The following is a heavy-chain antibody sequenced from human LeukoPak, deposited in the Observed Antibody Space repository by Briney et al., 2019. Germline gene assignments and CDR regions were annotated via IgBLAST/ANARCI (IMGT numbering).Heavy chain of an antibody. D-gene: IGHD3-10*01. V-gene: IGHV1-2*02. CDR3: VRDRGVWAFDV. J-gene: IGHJ3*01. CDR1: EYTFIGYY. CDR2: INPNSGGT. Sequence: GASVKVPCKAFEYTFIGYYMHWVRQAPGQGPEWMGWINPNSGGTIYAQKFQDRVTMTRDTSISTAYMELNRLRSDDTAVYYCVRDRGVWAFDVWGQGTMVTVSS.